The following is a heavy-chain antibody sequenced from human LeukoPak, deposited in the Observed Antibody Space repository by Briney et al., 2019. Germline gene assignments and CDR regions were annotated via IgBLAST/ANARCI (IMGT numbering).Heavy chain of an antibody. J-gene: IGHJ3*01. V-gene: IGHV3-23*01. CDR2: LSYSGANS. D-gene: IGHD3-16*02. CDR3: ARDMQLST. Sequence: GGSLRLSCAASGFTFSGSAMSWVRQAPGEGLEWVSLLSYSGANSYYTDSVRGRFTISRDNSKDTLVLQMNSLRAQETAIYYCARDMQLSTWGLGTMVTVSS. CDR1: GFTFSGSA.